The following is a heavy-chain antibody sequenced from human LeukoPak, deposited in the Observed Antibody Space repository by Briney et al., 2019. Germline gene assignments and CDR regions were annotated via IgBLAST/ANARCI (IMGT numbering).Heavy chain of an antibody. V-gene: IGHV1-69*05. CDR3: ARVKLTYYYDSSGYLD. CDR2: IILIFGTA. D-gene: IGHD3-22*01. CDR1: GGTFSSYA. Sequence: SVKVSCKXSGGTFSSYAISWVRQTPGQGLEWMGGIILIFGTANYAQKFQGRVAIATDESTSTAYMELSSLRSEDTAVYYCARVKLTYYYDSSGYLDWGQGTLVTVSS. J-gene: IGHJ4*02.